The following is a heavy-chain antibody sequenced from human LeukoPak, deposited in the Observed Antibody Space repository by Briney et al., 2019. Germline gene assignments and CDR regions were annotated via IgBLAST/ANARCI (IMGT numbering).Heavy chain of an antibody. V-gene: IGHV3-33*06. J-gene: IGHJ4*02. CDR3: AKERGYSYGLGY. CDR1: GFTFGDYA. CDR2: IWYDGSNK. Sequence: GGSLRLSCTASGFTFGDYAMSWVRQAPGKGLEWVAVIWYDGSNKYYADSVKGRFTISRDNSKNTLYLQMNSLRAEDTAVYYCAKERGYSYGLGYWGQGTLVTVSS. D-gene: IGHD5-18*01.